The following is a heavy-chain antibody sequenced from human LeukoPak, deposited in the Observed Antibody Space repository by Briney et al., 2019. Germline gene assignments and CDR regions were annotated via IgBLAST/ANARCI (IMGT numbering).Heavy chain of an antibody. J-gene: IGHJ4*02. Sequence: ASVKVSCKASGYTFTGYYMHWVRQPPGQGLEWMGWINPNSGGTNYAQKFQGRVTMTRDTSISTVYMELSSLRSEDTAVYYCARDLYDSSGYYSDANFDYWGQGTLVTVSS. CDR3: ARDLYDSSGYYSDANFDY. CDR2: INPNSGGT. CDR1: GYTFTGYY. D-gene: IGHD3-22*01. V-gene: IGHV1-2*02.